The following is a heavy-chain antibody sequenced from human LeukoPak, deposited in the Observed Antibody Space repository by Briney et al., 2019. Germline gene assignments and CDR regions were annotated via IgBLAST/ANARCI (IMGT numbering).Heavy chain of an antibody. CDR1: GGSISSGSYY. Sequence: SQTLSLTCTVSGGSISSGSYYWSWIRQPAGKGLEWIWRIYTSGSTNYNPSLKSRVTISVATAKNPISLKLSPGTAADTAVYYCASSVVHDSSGYYSYYMDVWGKGTTVTVSS. V-gene: IGHV4-61*02. CDR3: ASSVVHDSSGYYSYYMDV. J-gene: IGHJ6*03. CDR2: IYTSGST. D-gene: IGHD3-22*01.